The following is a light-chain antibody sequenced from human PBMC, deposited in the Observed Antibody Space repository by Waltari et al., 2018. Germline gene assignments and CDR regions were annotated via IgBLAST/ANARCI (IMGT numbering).Light chain of an antibody. CDR3: SSYTTSGTLV. Sequence: SAPTQPASVSGSPGQSITISCTGTSSDVGGYDFVAWHQQYPGKAPKVMIYGVNNRPSGVSNRFSGSKSGNTASLIISGLQADDEADYYCSSYTTSGTLVFGTGTKVTVL. J-gene: IGLJ1*01. CDR2: GVN. V-gene: IGLV2-14*01. CDR1: SSDVGGYDF.